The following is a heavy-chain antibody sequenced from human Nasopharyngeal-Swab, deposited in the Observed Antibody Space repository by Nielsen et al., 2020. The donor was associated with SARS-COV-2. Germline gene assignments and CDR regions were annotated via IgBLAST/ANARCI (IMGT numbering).Heavy chain of an antibody. CDR3: ASGGGSGSYDYYFDY. D-gene: IGHD3-10*01. CDR2: ISYDGSNK. V-gene: IGHV3-30*03. Sequence: GESLKISCAASGFTFSSYGMHWVRQAPGKGLEWVAVISYDGSNKCYADSVKGRFTISRDNSKNTLYLQMNSLRAEDTAVYYCASGGGSGSYDYYFDYWGQGTLVTVSS. J-gene: IGHJ4*02. CDR1: GFTFSSYG.